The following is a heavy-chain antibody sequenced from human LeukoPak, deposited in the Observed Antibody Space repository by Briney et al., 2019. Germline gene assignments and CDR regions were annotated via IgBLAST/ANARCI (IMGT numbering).Heavy chain of an antibody. Sequence: GGSLRLSCTASGFTFSTYAMSWVRQAPGKGLEWVSDISVSAGSTYYADSVKGRFTISRDDSKNALYLQMNSLRAEDTAFYYCAKSLVVPAAGNYWGQGTLVTVSS. CDR2: ISVSAGST. CDR1: GFTFSTYA. J-gene: IGHJ4*02. D-gene: IGHD2-2*01. V-gene: IGHV3-23*01. CDR3: AKSLVVPAAGNY.